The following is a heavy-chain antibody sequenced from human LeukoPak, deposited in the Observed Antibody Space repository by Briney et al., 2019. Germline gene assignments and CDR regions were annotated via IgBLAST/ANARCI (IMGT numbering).Heavy chain of an antibody. V-gene: IGHV4-34*01. Sequence: SETLSLTCAVYSGSFSGYYWSWIRQPPGKGLEWIGIIYHSGRTDYNPSLKSRVTISEDTSKNQFSLKLSSVTAADTAVYYCARDSGTTGEVKFDPWGQGTLVTVSS. D-gene: IGHD3-10*01. CDR3: ARDSGTTGEVKFDP. CDR2: IYHSGRT. J-gene: IGHJ5*02. CDR1: SGSFSGYY.